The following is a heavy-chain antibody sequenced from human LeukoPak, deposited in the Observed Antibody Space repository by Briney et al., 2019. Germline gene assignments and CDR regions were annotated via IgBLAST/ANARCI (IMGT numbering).Heavy chain of an antibody. D-gene: IGHD1-26*01. CDR3: AKDQVGASLNLDY. J-gene: IGHJ4*02. V-gene: IGHV3-30*18. CDR2: ISYDGSNK. CDR1: GFTFSSYG. Sequence: GRSLRLSCAASGFTFSSYGMHWVRQAPGKGLEWVAVISYDGSNKYYADSVKGRFTISRDNSKNTLYLQINSLRAEDTAVYYCAKDQVGASLNLDYWGQGTLVTVSS.